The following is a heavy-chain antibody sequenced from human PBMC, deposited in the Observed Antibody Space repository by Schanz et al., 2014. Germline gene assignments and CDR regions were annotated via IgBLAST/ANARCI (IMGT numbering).Heavy chain of an antibody. V-gene: IGHV3-30*18. CDR3: AKEKEEVAADGSFFDY. J-gene: IGHJ4*02. CDR2: ISFDGRNT. Sequence: QVQLVESGGGVVQPGRSLRLSCATSGLNFDYYGMNWVRQAPGKGLEWVGFISFDGRNTGYAHSVKGRFTISRDNSKNTVNLQMNSLRAEDTAVYYCAKEKEEVAADGSFFDYWGQGTLVTVSS. D-gene: IGHD6-13*01. CDR1: GLNFDYYG.